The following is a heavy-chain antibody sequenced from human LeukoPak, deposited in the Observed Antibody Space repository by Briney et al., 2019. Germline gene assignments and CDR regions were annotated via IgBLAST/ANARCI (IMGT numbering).Heavy chain of an antibody. Sequence: GGSLRLSCAASGFTFSSYSMNWVRQAPGKGLEWVSSISSSSSYIYYADSVKGRFTISRDNAKNSLNLQMNILRAEDTAVYYCARVWSPIAAAGSHIFDYWGQGTLVTVSS. V-gene: IGHV3-21*01. D-gene: IGHD6-13*01. CDR3: ARVWSPIAAAGSHIFDY. CDR2: ISSSSSYI. CDR1: GFTFSSYS. J-gene: IGHJ4*02.